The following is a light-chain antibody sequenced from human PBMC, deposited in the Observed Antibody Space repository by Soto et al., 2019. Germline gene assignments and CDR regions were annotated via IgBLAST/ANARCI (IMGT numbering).Light chain of an antibody. CDR2: GAS. V-gene: IGKV3-20*01. CDR3: QQYGSSPGP. J-gene: IGKJ1*01. CDR1: QSVSSSY. Sequence: EYVLTQSPGTLSLSPGERATLSCWPSQSVSSSYLAWYQQKPGQAPRLLIYGASSRATGIPDRFSGSGSGTDFTLTISILEPEDFAVYYCQQYGSSPGPFGQGTKVDIK.